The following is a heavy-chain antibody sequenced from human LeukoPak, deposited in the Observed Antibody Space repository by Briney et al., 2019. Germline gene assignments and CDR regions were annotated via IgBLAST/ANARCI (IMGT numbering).Heavy chain of an antibody. Sequence: ASVKVSCKVSGYTLTELSMHWVRQAPGKGREWMGGFDPEDGETIYAQKFQGRVTMTEDTSTDTAYMELSSLRSEDTAVYYCATVNYLGFGWFDPWGQGTLVTVSS. D-gene: IGHD1-7*01. J-gene: IGHJ5*02. CDR3: ATVNYLGFGWFDP. CDR2: FDPEDGET. V-gene: IGHV1-24*01. CDR1: GYTLTELS.